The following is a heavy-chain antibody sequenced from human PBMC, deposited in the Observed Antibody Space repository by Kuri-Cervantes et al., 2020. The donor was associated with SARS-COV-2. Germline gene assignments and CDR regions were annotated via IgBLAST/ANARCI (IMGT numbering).Heavy chain of an antibody. J-gene: IGHJ4*02. CDR1: GITFSFHI. D-gene: IGHD2-2*01. CDR2: ISSKANGYAT. CDR3: ARAQYCSCTSCADY. V-gene: IGHV3-73*01. Sequence: GASLKISCAASGITFSFHIMNWVRQAPGKGLEWVGHISSKANGYATAYAPSVKGRFTISREESKYTAYLQMNNLKTEDTAVYYCARAQYCSCTSCADYWGQGTLVTVSS.